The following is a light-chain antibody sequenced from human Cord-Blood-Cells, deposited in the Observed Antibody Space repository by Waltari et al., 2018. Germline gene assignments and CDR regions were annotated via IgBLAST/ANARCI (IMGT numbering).Light chain of an antibody. CDR1: QSVLYSSNNKNY. CDR3: QQYDSTPIT. CDR2: WAS. J-gene: IGKJ5*01. V-gene: IGKV4-1*01. Sequence: DIVMTKSPDSLAVSLGERATINCQSSQSVLYSSNNKNYLAGYQQKPGQPPKLLIYWASTRESGVPDRFSGSGSGTDFTLTISSLQAEDVAVYYCQQYDSTPITFGQGTRLEIK.